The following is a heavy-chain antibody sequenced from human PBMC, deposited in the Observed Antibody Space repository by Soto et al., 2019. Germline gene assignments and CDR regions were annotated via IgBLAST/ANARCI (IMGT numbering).Heavy chain of an antibody. Sequence: QLQLQESGPGLVKPSETLSLTCTVSGGSISSSSYYWGWIRQPPGKGLEWIGSIYYSGSTYYNPSLKSRVTISVDTSKTQFSLKLSSVTAADTAVYYCARVNYDYIWGSYRVFDYWGQGTLVTVSS. CDR3: ARVNYDYIWGSYRVFDY. CDR1: GGSISSSSYY. J-gene: IGHJ4*02. D-gene: IGHD3-16*02. V-gene: IGHV4-39*01. CDR2: IYYSGST.